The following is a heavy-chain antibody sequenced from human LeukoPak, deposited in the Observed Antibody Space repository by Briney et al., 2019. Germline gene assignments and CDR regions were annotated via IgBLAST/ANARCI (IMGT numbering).Heavy chain of an antibody. CDR1: GFTFSRYW. Sequence: GGSLRLSCAASGFTFSRYWMSWVRQAPGKGLEWVASVKEDGSQKNYADSVKGRFTISRDNAKNTLYLQMNSLRAEDTAVYYCARSKGDCGGDCTYYFDYWGQGTLVTVSS. D-gene: IGHD2-21*02. CDR3: ARSKGDCGGDCTYYFDY. V-gene: IGHV3-7*01. CDR2: VKEDGSQK. J-gene: IGHJ4*02.